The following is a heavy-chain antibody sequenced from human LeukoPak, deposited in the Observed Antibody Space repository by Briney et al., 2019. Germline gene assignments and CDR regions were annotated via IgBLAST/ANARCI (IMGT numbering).Heavy chain of an antibody. D-gene: IGHD6-19*01. CDR3: VSHSSGWYGSFDY. CDR1: GYTFTSYG. J-gene: IGHJ4*02. Sequence: EASVKVSYKASGYTFTSYGISWVRQAPGQGLEWMGWISAYNGNTNYAQKLQGRVTMTTDTSTSTAYMELRSLRSEDTAVYYCVSHSSGWYGSFDYWGQGTLVTVSS. CDR2: ISAYNGNT. V-gene: IGHV1-18*01.